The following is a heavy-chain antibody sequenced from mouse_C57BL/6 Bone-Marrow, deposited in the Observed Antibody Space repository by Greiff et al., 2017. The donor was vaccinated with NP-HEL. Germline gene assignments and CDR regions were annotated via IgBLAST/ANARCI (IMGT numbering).Heavy chain of an antibody. CDR3: ARPGDYYGSSHWYFDV. CDR1: GFTFSDYG. V-gene: IGHV5-17*01. J-gene: IGHJ1*03. CDR2: ISSGSSTI. D-gene: IGHD1-1*01. Sequence: EVKLVESGGGLVKPGGSLKLSCAASGFTFSDYGMHWVRQAPEKGLEWVAYISSGSSTIYYADTVKGRFTISRDNAKNTLFLQMTSLRSEDTAMHYCARPGDYYGSSHWYFDVWGTGTTVTVSS.